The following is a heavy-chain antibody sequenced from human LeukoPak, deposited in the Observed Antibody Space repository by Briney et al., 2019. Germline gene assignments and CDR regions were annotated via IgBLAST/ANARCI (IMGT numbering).Heavy chain of an antibody. J-gene: IGHJ6*02. CDR1: GYTFTSYD. D-gene: IGHD3-22*01. CDR2: MNPNSGNT. Sequence: ASVKVSCKASGYTFTSYDFNWVRQATGQELEWMGWMNPNSGNTGYAQKFQGRVTMNRNTSISTAYMELSSLRTEDTAVYYCARGPRGNSSGYYYYYYRMDVWGQGTSVTVSS. CDR3: ARGPRGNSSGYYYYYYRMDV. V-gene: IGHV1-8*01.